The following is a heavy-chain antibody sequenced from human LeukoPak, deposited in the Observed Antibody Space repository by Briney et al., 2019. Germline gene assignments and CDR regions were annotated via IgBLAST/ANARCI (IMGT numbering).Heavy chain of an antibody. Sequence: GGSLRLSCAASGFTFSSYAMSWVRQAPGKGLEWVSAISGSGGSTYYADSVKGQFTISRDNSKNTLYLQMNSLRAEDTAVYYCAKDPTMIVVVIPDYWGQGTLVTVSS. CDR2: ISGSGGST. V-gene: IGHV3-23*01. CDR1: GFTFSSYA. D-gene: IGHD3-22*01. J-gene: IGHJ4*02. CDR3: AKDPTMIVVVIPDY.